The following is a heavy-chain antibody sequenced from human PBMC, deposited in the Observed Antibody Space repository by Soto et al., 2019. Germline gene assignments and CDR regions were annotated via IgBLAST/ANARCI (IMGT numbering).Heavy chain of an antibody. CDR3: ARTAAAGKYYYGMDA. Sequence: GESLKISCKGPGYSFTSYWIGWVRQMPGKGLEWMGIIYPGDSDTRYSPSFQGQVTISADKSISTAYLQWSSLKASDTAMYYCARTAAAGKYYYGMDAWGQGTTVTVSS. J-gene: IGHJ6*02. D-gene: IGHD6-13*01. CDR2: IYPGDSDT. CDR1: GYSFTSYW. V-gene: IGHV5-51*01.